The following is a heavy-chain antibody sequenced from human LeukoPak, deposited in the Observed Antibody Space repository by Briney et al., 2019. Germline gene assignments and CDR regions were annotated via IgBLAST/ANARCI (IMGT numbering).Heavy chain of an antibody. V-gene: IGHV3-23*01. CDR3: ARVLRYQLPPDF. D-gene: IGHD2-2*01. CDR1: GFTFSSYA. Sequence: GGSLRLSCAASGFTFSSYAMNWVRQAPGKGLEWVSSISDSGDSTYYADSVKGRFTVSRDNSKNTLYLHMNSLRGEDTAVYYCARVLRYQLPPDFWGQGTLVTVSS. CDR2: ISDSGDST. J-gene: IGHJ4*02.